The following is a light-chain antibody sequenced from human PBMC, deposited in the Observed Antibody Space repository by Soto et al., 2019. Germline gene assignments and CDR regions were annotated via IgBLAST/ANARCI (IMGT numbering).Light chain of an antibody. CDR3: LQHNSYPWT. V-gene: IGKV1-17*01. CDR2: AAS. CDR1: QGIRND. J-gene: IGKJ1*01. Sequence: DIQMTQXPSXXXXXXXXRVTITCRASQGIRNDLGWYQQKPGKAPKRLIYAASSLQSGVPSRFSGSGSGTEFTLTISSLQPEDFATYYCLQHNSYPWTFGQGTKVEIK.